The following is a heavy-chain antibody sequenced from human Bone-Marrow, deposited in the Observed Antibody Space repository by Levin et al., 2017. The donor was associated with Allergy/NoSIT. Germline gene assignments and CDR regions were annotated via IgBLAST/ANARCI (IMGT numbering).Heavy chain of an antibody. Sequence: GESLKISCAASGFDFSTYGMHWVRQAPGKGLEWVAVIWYDGSNEDYTDSVKGRFTISRDNSNNSLILQMNSMRVEDTGTYFCARKRYFDRTYGMDVWGQGTTVTVS. J-gene: IGHJ6*02. CDR2: IWYDGSNE. CDR1: GFDFSTYG. D-gene: IGHD3-9*01. V-gene: IGHV3-33*03. CDR3: ARKRYFDRTYGMDV.